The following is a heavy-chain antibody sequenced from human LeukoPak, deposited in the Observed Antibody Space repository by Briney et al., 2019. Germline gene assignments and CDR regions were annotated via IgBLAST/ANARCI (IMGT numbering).Heavy chain of an antibody. CDR3: ARGLPYSSGWYPHYFDN. V-gene: IGHV3-64*01. Sequence: GGSLRLSCAASGFTFSSYAMHWVRQAPGKGLEYVSGISNNGGSTYYANSVQGRFTISRDNSKNTVYLQMGSLRAEVMAVYYCARGLPYSSGWYPHYFDNWGQGTLVTVSS. CDR1: GFTFSSYA. CDR2: ISNNGGST. J-gene: IGHJ4*02. D-gene: IGHD6-19*01.